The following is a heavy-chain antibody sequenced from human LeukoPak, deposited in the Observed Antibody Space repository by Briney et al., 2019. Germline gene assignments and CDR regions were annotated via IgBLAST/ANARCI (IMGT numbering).Heavy chain of an antibody. CDR2: INPNSGGT. D-gene: IGHD1-1*01. V-gene: IGHV1-2*02. CDR3: ARDMDASLKLDRWVGF. J-gene: IGHJ4*02. Sequence: ASVKVSFKASGYTFTCYDMHWVRPAPGQGLEWMGWINPNSGGTNYAQKFQGRVTMTRDTSISTAYMELSRLRSDDTAVYYCARDMDASLKLDRWVGFWGRGTLVTVSS. CDR1: GYTFTCYD.